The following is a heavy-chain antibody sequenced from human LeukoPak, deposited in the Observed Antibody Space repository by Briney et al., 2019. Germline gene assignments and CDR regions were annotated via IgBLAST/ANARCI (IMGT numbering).Heavy chain of an antibody. CDR3: ARANVGYSSSWSRLYYYYYYMDV. Sequence: ASVKVSCKASGYTFTGYYMHWVRQAPGQGLEWMGWINPNSGGTNYAQKFQGRVTMTRDTSISTAYMELSSLRSEDTAVYYCARANVGYSSSWSRLYYYYYYMDVWGKGTTVTVSS. J-gene: IGHJ6*03. CDR1: GYTFTGYY. D-gene: IGHD6-13*01. CDR2: INPNSGGT. V-gene: IGHV1-2*02.